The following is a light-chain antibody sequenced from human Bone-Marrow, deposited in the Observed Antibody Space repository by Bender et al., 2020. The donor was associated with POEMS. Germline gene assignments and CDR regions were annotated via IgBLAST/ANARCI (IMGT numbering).Light chain of an antibody. CDR2: GYN. Sequence: QSVLTQPPSVSGAPGQRVTISCTGSSSNTGSGYDINWYQHLPGTAPKLLIYGYNNRPSGVPDRFSGSKSGTSASLAISGLQAEDEGDYYCQSYDNSLGGLVFGGGTQLTVL. V-gene: IGLV1-40*01. CDR3: QSYDNSLGGLV. J-gene: IGLJ3*02. CDR1: SSNTGSGYD.